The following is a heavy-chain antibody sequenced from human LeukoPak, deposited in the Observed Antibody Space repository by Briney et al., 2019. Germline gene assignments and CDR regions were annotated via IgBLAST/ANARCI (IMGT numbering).Heavy chain of an antibody. J-gene: IGHJ6*02. V-gene: IGHV1-2*02. CDR3: ARGHRIINGLDV. CDR2: LNPHSGGT. CDR1: EPTHSDYY. Sequence: APVRVSCKPSEPTHSDYYIYWGRQAPGQRLEWLGWLNPHSGGTNYAQKFQGRVTLTRDTSISTTYMELSTLTSDDTAIYYCARGHRIINGLDVWGQGTTVIVSS.